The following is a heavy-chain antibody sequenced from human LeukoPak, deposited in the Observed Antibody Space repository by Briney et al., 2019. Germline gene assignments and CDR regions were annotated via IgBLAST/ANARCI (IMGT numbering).Heavy chain of an antibody. J-gene: IGHJ4*02. CDR2: INPNSGGT. V-gene: IGHV1-2*02. CDR1: GYTFTGYY. Sequence: ASVKVSCKASGYTFTGYYMHWVRQAPGQVLGWMGWINPNSGGTNYTQKFQGRVTMTRDTSISTAYMELSRLRSDDTAVYYCASTFLTTDFDYWGQGTLVTVSS. D-gene: IGHD2/OR15-2a*01. CDR3: ASTFLTTDFDY.